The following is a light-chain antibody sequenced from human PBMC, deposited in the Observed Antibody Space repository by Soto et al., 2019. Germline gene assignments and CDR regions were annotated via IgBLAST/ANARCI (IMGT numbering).Light chain of an antibody. CDR3: QQYGSSPRT. V-gene: IGKV3-20*01. J-gene: IGKJ1*01. CDR2: GAS. Sequence: IVMTLSPATLSVYPGENATLSCRASESVNNYLAWFQQKPGQAPRLLIYGASSRATGVSDRFSGSGSGTDFTLTISRLEPEDFAVYYCQQYGSSPRTFGQGTKVDIK. CDR1: ESVNNY.